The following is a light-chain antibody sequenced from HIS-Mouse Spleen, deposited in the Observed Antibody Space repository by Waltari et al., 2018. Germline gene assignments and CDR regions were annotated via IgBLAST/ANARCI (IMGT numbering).Light chain of an antibody. CDR3: QQYNSYQFT. CDR2: KAS. V-gene: IGKV1-5*03. Sequence: DIQMTQSPSTLSASVGDRVTITCRASQSISSWLAWYQQKPGKAHKLLIYKASSLESGVPSRFSGSGSGTEFTLTISSLQPDDFATYYCQQYNSYQFTFGPGTKVDIK. CDR1: QSISSW. J-gene: IGKJ3*01.